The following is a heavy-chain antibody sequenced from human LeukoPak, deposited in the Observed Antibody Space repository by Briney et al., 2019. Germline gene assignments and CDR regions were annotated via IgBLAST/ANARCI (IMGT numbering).Heavy chain of an antibody. Sequence: PSETLSLTCTVSGYSISSGYYWGWIRPPPGKWLEWIGSIYHSGSTYYNPSLKSRVTISVDTSKNQFSLKLSSVTAADTAVYYCARDNIVVVAATKAYYFDYWGQGTLVTVSS. V-gene: IGHV4-38-2*02. CDR1: GYSISSGYY. J-gene: IGHJ4*02. D-gene: IGHD2-15*01. CDR2: IYHSGST. CDR3: ARDNIVVVAATKAYYFDY.